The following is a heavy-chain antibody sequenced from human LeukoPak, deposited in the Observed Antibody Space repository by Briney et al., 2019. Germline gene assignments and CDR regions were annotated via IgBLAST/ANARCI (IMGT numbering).Heavy chain of an antibody. J-gene: IGHJ4*02. Sequence: SETLSLTCAVYGGSFSGYYWSWTRQPPGKGLEWIGEINHSGSTNYNPSLKSRVTISVDTSKNQFSLKLSSVTAADTAVYYCARARYYDILTGYYKAPYFDYWGQGTLVTVSS. V-gene: IGHV4-34*01. CDR3: ARARYYDILTGYYKAPYFDY. CDR2: INHSGST. CDR1: GGSFSGYY. D-gene: IGHD3-9*01.